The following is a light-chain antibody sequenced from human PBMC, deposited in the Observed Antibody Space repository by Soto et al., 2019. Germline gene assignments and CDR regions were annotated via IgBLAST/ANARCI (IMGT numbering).Light chain of an antibody. J-gene: IGKJ4*01. CDR3: QQYGRSPPT. CDR1: QSVYKNF. Sequence: EIVLTQSPGTLSLSPGERATLSCRASQSVYKNFLAWYQQKPGQAPRLLINGASNRATGIPDRFSGSGSGTDFSLPIDRLEPEDFAVYFCQQYGRSPPTFGGGTKVAIK. CDR2: GAS. V-gene: IGKV3-20*01.